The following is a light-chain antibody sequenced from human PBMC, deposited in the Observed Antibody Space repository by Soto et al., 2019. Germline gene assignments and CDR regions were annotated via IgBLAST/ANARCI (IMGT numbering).Light chain of an antibody. CDR2: GAS. J-gene: IGKJ1*01. Sequence: IVLTQSPGTLCLSPGERATLSCRASQSVSNNYLAWYQQKPGQAPRLLIYGASSRATGIPDRFSGSGSGTDFTLTISRLEPEDFAVFYCQQYGSSAWTFGQRTKADIK. CDR1: QSVSNNY. CDR3: QQYGSSAWT. V-gene: IGKV3-20*01.